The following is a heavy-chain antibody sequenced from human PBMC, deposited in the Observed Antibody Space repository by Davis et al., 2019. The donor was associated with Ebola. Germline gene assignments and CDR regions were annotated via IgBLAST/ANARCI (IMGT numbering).Heavy chain of an antibody. CDR2: IYSSGST. J-gene: IGHJ4*02. CDR3: ARDRHDSGAFGF. CDR1: GDSISSGSYY. Sequence: SETLSLTCTVSGDSISSGSYYWSWIRQPAGKGLEWIGHIYSSGSTKYNPSLESRITISLDTSKNQFSLRLNSVTAADTAIYFCARDRHDSGAFGFWGQGTLVTVSS. V-gene: IGHV4-61*09. D-gene: IGHD3-22*01.